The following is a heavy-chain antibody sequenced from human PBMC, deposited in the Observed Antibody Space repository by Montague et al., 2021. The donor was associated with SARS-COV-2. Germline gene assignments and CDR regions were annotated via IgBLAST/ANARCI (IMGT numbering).Heavy chain of an antibody. J-gene: IGHJ3*02. CDR3: ARGRRPVVVPDAGKAERAFGI. V-gene: IGHV4-34*01. CDR2: GNLIGTT. Sequence: SETLSLTCAISGGSFSNYYCSWTRQRPGKGLEWMGEGNLIGTTISNPSVKSGVTITEDTSKNQFYLRLNSVTAADTAAYYCARGRRPVVVPDAGKAERAFGIWGQGTMVTVSS. CDR1: GGSFSNYY. D-gene: IGHD2-2*01.